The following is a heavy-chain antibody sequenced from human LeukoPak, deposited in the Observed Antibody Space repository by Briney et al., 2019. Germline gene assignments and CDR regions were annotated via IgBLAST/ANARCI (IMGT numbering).Heavy chain of an antibody. V-gene: IGHV3-23*01. D-gene: IGHD2-15*01. CDR1: GFTFSSYA. CDR2: IGGSGGIT. J-gene: IGHJ6*02. Sequence: GGSLRLSCAASGFTFSSYAMTWVRQAPGKGLEWVSGIGGSGGITYYADSVKGRFTISRDNSKNTLYLQMNSLRAEDTAVYYCAKDVVVAAYYYYGMDVWGQGTTVTVSS. CDR3: AKDVVVAAYYYYGMDV.